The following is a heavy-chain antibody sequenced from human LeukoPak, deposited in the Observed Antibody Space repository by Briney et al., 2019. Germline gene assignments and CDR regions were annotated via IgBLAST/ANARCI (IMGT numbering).Heavy chain of an antibody. V-gene: IGHV1-46*01. CDR1: GYTFTSYY. CDR3: ARDPPYDTSGYYFDY. J-gene: IGHJ4*02. CDR2: INPRGGST. Sequence: ASVKVSCKASGYTFTSYYLHWVRQAPGQGLEWMGIINPRGGSTSYAQKFQGRVNMTRDTSTSTVYMELSSLRCEDTAVYYCARDPPYDTSGYYFDYWGQGTLVTVSS. D-gene: IGHD3-22*01.